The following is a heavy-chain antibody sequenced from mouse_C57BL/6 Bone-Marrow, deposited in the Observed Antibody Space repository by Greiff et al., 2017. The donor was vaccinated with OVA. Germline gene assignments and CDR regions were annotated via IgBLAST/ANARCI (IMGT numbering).Heavy chain of an antibody. V-gene: IGHV1-72*01. CDR1: GYTFTSYW. CDR2: IDPDSGGT. CDR3: SVAYGSSLYSSDY. D-gene: IGHD1-1*01. Sequence: QVHVKQSGAELVKPGASVKLSCKASGYTFTSYWMHWVKQRPGRGLEWIGRIDPDSGGTKYNEKFKSKATLTVDKPSSTAYMQLSSLTSEGSAVYYCSVAYGSSLYSSDYWGQGTTLTVSS. J-gene: IGHJ2*01.